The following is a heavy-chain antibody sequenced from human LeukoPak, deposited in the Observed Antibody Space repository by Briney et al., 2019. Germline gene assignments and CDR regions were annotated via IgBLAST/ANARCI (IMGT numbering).Heavy chain of an antibody. Sequence: GGSLRLSCAASGFTFSSYSMNWVRQAPGKGLEWVSSIRSSSSYIYYADSVKGRFTISRDNAKNSLYLQMNSLRAEDTAVYYCARLYYDSSGSFAYWGQGTLVTVPS. V-gene: IGHV3-21*01. D-gene: IGHD3-22*01. J-gene: IGHJ4*02. CDR3: ARLYYDSSGSFAY. CDR2: IRSSSSYI. CDR1: GFTFSSYS.